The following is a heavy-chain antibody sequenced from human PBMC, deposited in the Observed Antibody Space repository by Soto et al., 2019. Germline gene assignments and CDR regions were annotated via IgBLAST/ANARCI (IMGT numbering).Heavy chain of an antibody. D-gene: IGHD5-18*01. J-gene: IGHJ3*02. CDR2: IYYSGST. CDR3: ARGAAMVTGDAFDI. Sequence: TLSLTCSVSGGSISSGGYYWSWIRQHPGKGLEWIGYIYYSGSTYYNPSLKSRVTISVDTSKNQFSLKLSSVTAADTAVYYCARGAAMVTGDAFDIWGQRTMVTVSS. V-gene: IGHV4-31*03. CDR1: GGSISSGGYY.